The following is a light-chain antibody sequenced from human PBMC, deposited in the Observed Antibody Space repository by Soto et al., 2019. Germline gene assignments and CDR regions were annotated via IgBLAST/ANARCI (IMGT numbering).Light chain of an antibody. Sequence: QAVVTQPPSVSGAPGQRVTISCTGSSSNIGAGYDVHWYQQLPGTAPKVLIYGNSNRPSGVPDRFSGSKSGTSASLAITGLQAEDEADYCCQSYDSSLSGSVVFGGGTKLTVL. CDR1: SSNIGAGYD. CDR3: QSYDSSLSGSVV. J-gene: IGLJ2*01. V-gene: IGLV1-40*01. CDR2: GNS.